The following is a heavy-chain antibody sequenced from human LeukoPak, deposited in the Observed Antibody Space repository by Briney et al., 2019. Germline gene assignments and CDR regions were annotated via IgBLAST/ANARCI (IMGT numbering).Heavy chain of an antibody. D-gene: IGHD1-26*01. Sequence: PSETLSLTCAVSGGSISSSNWWSWVRQPPGKGLEWIGEIYHSGSTNYNPSLKSRVTISVDKSKNQFSLKLSSVTAADTAVYYCARAPPPENLLSDYWGQGTLVTVSS. CDR2: IYHSGST. CDR3: ARAPPPENLLSDY. V-gene: IGHV4-4*02. CDR1: GGSISSSNW. J-gene: IGHJ4*02.